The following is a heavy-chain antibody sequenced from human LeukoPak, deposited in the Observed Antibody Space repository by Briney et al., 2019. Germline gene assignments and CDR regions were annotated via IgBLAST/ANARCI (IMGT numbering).Heavy chain of an antibody. CDR3: ARVPRGFNYMDV. D-gene: IGHD3-10*01. CDR2: IYTSGST. J-gene: IGHJ6*03. V-gene: IGHV4-61*02. Sequence: SETLSLTCTVSGVSISSGSYYWSWIRQPAGKGLEWIGRIYTSGSTNYNPSLKSRVTISVDTSKNHFSLKMNSVTAADTAVYYCARVPRGFNYMDVWGKGTTVTTSS. CDR1: GVSISSGSYY.